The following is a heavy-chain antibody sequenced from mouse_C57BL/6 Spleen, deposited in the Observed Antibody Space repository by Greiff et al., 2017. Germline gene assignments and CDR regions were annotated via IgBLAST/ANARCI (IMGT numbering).Heavy chain of an antibody. D-gene: IGHD2-5*01. CDR1: GYTFTDYY. CDR2: IYPGSGNT. Sequence: QVQLQQSGAELVRPGASVKLSCKASGYTFTDYYINWVKQRPGQGLEWIARIYPGSGNTYYNEKFKGKATLTAEKSSSTAYMQLSSLTSEDSAVYFFAYYSSYDYAMDYWGQGTSVTVSS. J-gene: IGHJ4*01. V-gene: IGHV1-76*01. CDR3: AYYSSYDYAMDY.